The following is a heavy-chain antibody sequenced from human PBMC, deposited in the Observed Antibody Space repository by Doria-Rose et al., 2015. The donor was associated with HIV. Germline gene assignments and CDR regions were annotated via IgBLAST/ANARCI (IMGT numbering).Heavy chain of an antibody. V-gene: IGHV1-46*01. CDR2: INPSGGST. D-gene: IGHD6-13*01. CDR3: ARDWRYSSSPKGIDY. J-gene: IGHJ4*02. CDR1: SYY. Sequence: SYYIHWVRQAPGQGLEWMGIINPSGGSTNYAHKFQGRVTMIRDTSTSTVYMELSSLRSEDTAVYYCARDWRYSSSPKGIDYWGQGTLVTVSS.